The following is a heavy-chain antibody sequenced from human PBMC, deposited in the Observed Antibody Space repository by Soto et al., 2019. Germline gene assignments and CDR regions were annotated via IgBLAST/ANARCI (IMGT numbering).Heavy chain of an antibody. CDR2: ISAYNGNT. V-gene: IGHV1-18*01. CDR1: GYTFTNFG. Sequence: QVQLVQSGAEVKKPGASVKVSCKASGYTFTNFGISWVRQAPGQGLEWMGCISAYNGNTNDAQNFQRRLTMTPATPTSTAYMELRSLRSEDTAVYYCERGGTPLDSWGQGTLVTVPS. D-gene: IGHD3-16*01. J-gene: IGHJ4*02. CDR3: ERGGTPLDS.